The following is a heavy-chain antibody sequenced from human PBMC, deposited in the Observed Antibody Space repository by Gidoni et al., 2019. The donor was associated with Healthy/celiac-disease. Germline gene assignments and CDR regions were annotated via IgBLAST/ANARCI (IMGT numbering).Heavy chain of an antibody. Sequence: EMQLLESGGGLLQPMGSLRLSCAASVFTFSSDAMSWVRQAPGKGLEWVSAISGSSGSTYYADSVKGRFTISRDNSKNTLYLQMNSLRAEDTAVYYCAKDPQGWLRQGEYYFDYWGQGTLVTVSS. CDR2: ISGSSGST. CDR3: AKDPQGWLRQGEYYFDY. J-gene: IGHJ4*02. V-gene: IGHV3-23*01. D-gene: IGHD3-16*01. CDR1: VFTFSSDA.